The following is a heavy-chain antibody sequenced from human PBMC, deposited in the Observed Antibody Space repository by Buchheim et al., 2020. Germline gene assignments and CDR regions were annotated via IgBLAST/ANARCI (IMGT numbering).Heavy chain of an antibody. CDR3: ARKELNYDSSGYVGGAFDY. CDR2: IYYSGST. Sequence: QVQLQESGPGLVKPSQTLSLTCTVSGGSISSGGYYWSWIRQHPGKGLEWIGYIYYSGSTYYNPSLQSRVTISVDTSKNQFSQKMSAVTAADTAVYYCARKELNYDSSGYVGGAFDYWGQGTL. CDR1: GGSISSGGYY. V-gene: IGHV4-31*03. D-gene: IGHD3-22*01. J-gene: IGHJ4*02.